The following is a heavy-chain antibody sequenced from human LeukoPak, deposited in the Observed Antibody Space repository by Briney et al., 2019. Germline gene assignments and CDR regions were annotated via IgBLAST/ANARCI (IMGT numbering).Heavy chain of an antibody. Sequence: PSETLSLTCTVSDYSISSGYGYYWGWIRQPPGKGLEWIGNIYHSGITYYNHFNSSLKSRVTMSVDTSKNQFSLKLSSVTAADTAVYYCARDPGGIVAGGHYYYYYYMDVWGKGTTVTISS. D-gene: IGHD6-19*01. J-gene: IGHJ6*03. CDR3: ARDPGGIVAGGHYYYYYYMDV. CDR2: IYHSGIT. V-gene: IGHV4-38-2*02. CDR1: DYSISSGYGYY.